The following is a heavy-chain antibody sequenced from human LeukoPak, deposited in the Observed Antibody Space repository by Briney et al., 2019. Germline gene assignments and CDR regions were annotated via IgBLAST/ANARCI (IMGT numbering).Heavy chain of an antibody. CDR1: GFTFSSYS. V-gene: IGHV3-48*02. D-gene: IGHD6-13*01. J-gene: IGHJ4*02. CDR2: ISTNSGTM. Sequence: GGSLRLSCAASGFTFSSYSMNWVRQAPGKGLEWVSYISTNSGTMYYADSVKGRFTISRDNAKDSLYLQMNSLRDEDTAVYYCARDPYIVAAGVDYWGQGTLVTVSS. CDR3: ARDPYIVAAGVDY.